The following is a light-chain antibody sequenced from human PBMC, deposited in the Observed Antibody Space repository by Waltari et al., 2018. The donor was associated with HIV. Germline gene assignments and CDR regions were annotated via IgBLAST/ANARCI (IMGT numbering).Light chain of an antibody. CDR3: QVWDSSSDHVV. CDR2: DNS. Sequence: SFVLTQPPSMSVAPGKTASITCGGNNIGSKTVHWYQQKAGQAPLVVIYDNSDRPSGIPERVSGSTSGNTATLTITRVGAGDEADYYCQVWDSSSDHVVFGGGTKLTIL. V-gene: IGLV3-21*04. CDR1: NIGSKT. J-gene: IGLJ2*01.